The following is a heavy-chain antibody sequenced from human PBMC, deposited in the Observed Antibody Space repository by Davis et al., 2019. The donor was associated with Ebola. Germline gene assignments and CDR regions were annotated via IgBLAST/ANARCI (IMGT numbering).Heavy chain of an antibody. CDR3: AKGEDIVVVVAAYWDYYYGMDV. D-gene: IGHD2-15*01. CDR1: GFTVSSNY. J-gene: IGHJ6*02. Sequence: GGSLGLSCAASGFTVSSNYMSWVRQAPGKGLERVSVIYSGGSTYYADSVKGRFTISRDNSKNTLYLQMNSLRAEDTAVYYCAKGEDIVVVVAAYWDYYYGMDVWGQGTTVTVSS. CDR2: IYSGGST. V-gene: IGHV3-66*01.